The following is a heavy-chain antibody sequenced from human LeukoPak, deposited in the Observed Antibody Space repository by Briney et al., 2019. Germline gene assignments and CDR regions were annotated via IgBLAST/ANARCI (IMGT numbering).Heavy chain of an antibody. CDR3: ARLSSLYYYYYMDV. Sequence: SETLSLTCAVYGGSFSGYYWSWIRQPPGKGLEWIGYIYYSGSTNYNPSLKSRVTISVDTSKNQFSLKLSSVTAADTAVYYCARLSSLYYYYYMDVWGKGTTVTVSS. J-gene: IGHJ6*03. D-gene: IGHD6-13*01. CDR1: GGSFSGYY. CDR2: IYYSGST. V-gene: IGHV4-59*01.